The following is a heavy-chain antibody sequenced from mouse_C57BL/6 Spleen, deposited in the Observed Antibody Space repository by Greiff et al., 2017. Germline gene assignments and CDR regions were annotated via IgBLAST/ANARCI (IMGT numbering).Heavy chain of an antibody. CDR2: ISYSGST. CDR1: GYSITSDY. Sequence: EVMLVESGPGLAKPSQTLSLTCSVTGYSITSDYWNWIRKFPGNKLEYMGYISYSGSTYYNPSLKSRISITRDTSKNQYYLQLNSVTTEDTATYYCARLDDYDGWYFDVWGTGTTVTVSS. D-gene: IGHD2-4*01. V-gene: IGHV3-8*01. J-gene: IGHJ1*03. CDR3: ARLDDYDGWYFDV.